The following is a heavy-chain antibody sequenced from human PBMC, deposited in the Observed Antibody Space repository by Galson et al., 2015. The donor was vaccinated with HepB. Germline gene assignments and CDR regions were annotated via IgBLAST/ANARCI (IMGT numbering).Heavy chain of an antibody. V-gene: IGHV3-30*18. CDR1: GFSFSKYG. Sequence: SLRLSCAASGFSFSKYGMHWVRQASGKGLESVAVISYDGSNTYYGDSVKGRFTISRDNSKNTLYLQMNSLRAEDTGVYYCAKDATYGDLAYYYSYMDVWGKGTTVTVSS. D-gene: IGHD4-17*01. CDR3: AKDATYGDLAYYYSYMDV. CDR2: ISYDGSNT. J-gene: IGHJ6*03.